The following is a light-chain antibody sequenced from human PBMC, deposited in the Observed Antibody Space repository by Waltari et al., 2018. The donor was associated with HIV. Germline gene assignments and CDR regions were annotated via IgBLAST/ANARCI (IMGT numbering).Light chain of an antibody. V-gene: IGKV1-39*01. CDR3: QQSYSIPIT. CDR1: QSISTY. CDR2: AAS. Sequence: DIQMPQSPSSLSASVGDSVTITCRASQSISTYLNWYLQKPGKAPKLLIYAASSLLSGVPARFSGSGSGTDFTLTISSLQPEDFATYYCQQSYSIPITFGQGTRLEIK. J-gene: IGKJ5*01.